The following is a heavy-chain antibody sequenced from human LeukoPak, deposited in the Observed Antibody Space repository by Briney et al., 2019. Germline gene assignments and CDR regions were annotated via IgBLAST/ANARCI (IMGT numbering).Heavy chain of an antibody. V-gene: IGHV3-23*01. Sequence: GGSLRLSCAASGFTFSSYSMNWVRQAPGKGLEWVSDISGSGGSTYYADSVKGRFTISRDNSKNTLYLQMNSLRAEDTAVYYCAKKYSTGLDPWGQGTLVTVSS. CDR2: ISGSGGST. CDR1: GFTFSSYS. D-gene: IGHD1-26*01. J-gene: IGHJ5*02. CDR3: AKKYSTGLDP.